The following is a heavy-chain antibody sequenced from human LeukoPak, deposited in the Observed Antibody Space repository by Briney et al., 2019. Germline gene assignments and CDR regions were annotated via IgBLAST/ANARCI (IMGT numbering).Heavy chain of an antibody. D-gene: IGHD2-15*01. J-gene: IGHJ4*02. CDR2: ISGSGDNT. Sequence: GGSLRLSCAASGFTFSSYSMNWVRQAPGKGLEWVSTISGSGDNTFYADSVKGRFTISRDNSKNTLYLQMNSLRAEDTAVFFCASRDPCSGGTCYGLGYWGQGTLVTVSS. CDR3: ASRDPCSGGTCYGLGY. CDR1: GFTFSSYS. V-gene: IGHV3-23*01.